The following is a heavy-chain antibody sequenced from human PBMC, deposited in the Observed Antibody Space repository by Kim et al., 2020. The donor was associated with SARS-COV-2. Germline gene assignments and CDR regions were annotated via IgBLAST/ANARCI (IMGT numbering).Heavy chain of an antibody. V-gene: IGHV1-46*01. D-gene: IGHD1-26*01. CDR1: GDTSTRYY. J-gene: IGHJ5*02. CDR3: AGEATFDTWFDP. CDR2: INPNDHSA. Sequence: ASVKVSCKASGDTSTRYYIHWVRQAPGQGLEWMGIINPNDHSATYAQKFKGRVTVTRDASTRTVYLELSSLTFEDTAVYFCAGEATFDTWFDPWGQGNLV.